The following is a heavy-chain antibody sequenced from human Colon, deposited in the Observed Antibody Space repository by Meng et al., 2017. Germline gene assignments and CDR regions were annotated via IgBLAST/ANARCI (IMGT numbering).Heavy chain of an antibody. V-gene: IGHV4-4*02. CDR2: ISQSGTT. Sequence: QVQLQELGPGLVKPSGTLSLTCAVSSGSISSSNWWSWARQPPGKGLEWIGEISQSGTTYYNPSLKSRVTITGDWSKNQFSLNLNSVTAADTALYYCVRQGMTSYSWGYWGQGTLVTGSS. J-gene: IGHJ4*02. CDR1: SGSISSSNW. D-gene: IGHD3-9*01. CDR3: VRQGMTSYSWGY.